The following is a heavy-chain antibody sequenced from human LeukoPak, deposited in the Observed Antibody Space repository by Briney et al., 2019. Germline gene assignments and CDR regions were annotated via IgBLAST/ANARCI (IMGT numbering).Heavy chain of an antibody. CDR1: GGSISSYY. D-gene: IGHD4-17*01. V-gene: IGHV4-4*07. Sequence: SETLSLTCTVSGGSISSYYWRWFRQPAGKGLEWIGRIYSSGSANYNPSLKSRVAMSVDPSKNHFSLKMSSVTAADTAVYYCARGNADYGDCFDYWGQGTLVTVSS. CDR3: ARGNADYGDCFDY. CDR2: IYSSGSA. J-gene: IGHJ4*02.